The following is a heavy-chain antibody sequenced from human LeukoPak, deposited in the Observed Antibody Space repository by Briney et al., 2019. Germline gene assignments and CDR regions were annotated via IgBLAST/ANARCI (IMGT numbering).Heavy chain of an antibody. V-gene: IGHV4-4*02. J-gene: IGHJ5*02. CDR3: AKDEGYGGYDSWFDP. D-gene: IGHD5-12*01. CDR2: IYHSGST. CDR1: GGSISSSNW. Sequence: SETLSLTCAVSGGSISSSNWWSWVRQPPGKGLEWIGEIYHSGSTNYNPSLKSRVTISVDKSKNQFSLKLSSVTAADTAVYYCAKDEGYGGYDSWFDPWGQGTLVTVSS.